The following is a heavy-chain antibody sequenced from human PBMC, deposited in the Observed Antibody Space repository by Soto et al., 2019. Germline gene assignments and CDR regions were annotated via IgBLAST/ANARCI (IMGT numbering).Heavy chain of an antibody. CDR1: GFILSDHY. CDR3: ARDLGYNWNSLRDY. CDR2: SRNKVNSYTT. V-gene: IGHV3-72*01. J-gene: IGHJ4*02. D-gene: IGHD1-20*01. Sequence: EVQLVESGGGLVQPGGSLRLSCAASGFILSDHYMDWVRQAPGKGLEWVGRSRNKVNSYTTEYAASVKGRFTISRDDSKNSLYLQMNSLKTEDTAVYYCARDLGYNWNSLRDYWGQGTLVTVSS.